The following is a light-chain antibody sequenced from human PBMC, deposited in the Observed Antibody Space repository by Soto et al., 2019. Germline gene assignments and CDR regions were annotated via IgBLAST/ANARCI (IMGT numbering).Light chain of an antibody. Sequence: EIVLTQSPGTLSLSPGERATLSCRASQSVGRNYLAWYQQKPGQAPRLLIYGASSRATGIPDRFSGSGSGXXXTLTLSRLEPEDFAVYYCQQYASSPLTFGGGTKVEIK. CDR3: QQYASSPLT. J-gene: IGKJ4*01. CDR1: QSVGRNY. V-gene: IGKV3-20*01. CDR2: GAS.